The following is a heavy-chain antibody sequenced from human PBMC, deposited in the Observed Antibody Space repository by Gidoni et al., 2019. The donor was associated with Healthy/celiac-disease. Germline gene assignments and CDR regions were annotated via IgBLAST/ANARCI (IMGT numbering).Heavy chain of an antibody. CDR2: ISWNSGSI. D-gene: IGHD3-22*01. CDR1: GFTFDDFA. CDR3: AKPSGSYYYDSSGYYNPLGLGAFDI. Sequence: EVQLVESGGGLVQPGRSLRLSCAASGFTFDDFAMHWVRQAPGKGPEWVSGISWNSGSIGYADSVKGRFTISRDNAKNSLYLQMNSLRAEDTALYYCAKPSGSYYYDSSGYYNPLGLGAFDIWGQGTMVTVSS. V-gene: IGHV3-9*01. J-gene: IGHJ3*02.